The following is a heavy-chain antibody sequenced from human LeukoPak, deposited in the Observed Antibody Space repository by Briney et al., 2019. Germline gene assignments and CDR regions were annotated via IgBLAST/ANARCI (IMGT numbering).Heavy chain of an antibody. Sequence: GGSLRLSCAASGFTFSSYAMSWVRQAPGKGLEWVAFIRYDGSNKYYADSVKGRFTISRDNSKNTLYLQMNSLRAEDTAVYYCAKESVTTLAGYYYYMDVWGKGTTVTVSS. CDR1: GFTFSSYA. D-gene: IGHD4-11*01. J-gene: IGHJ6*03. CDR2: IRYDGSNK. CDR3: AKESVTTLAGYYYYMDV. V-gene: IGHV3-30*02.